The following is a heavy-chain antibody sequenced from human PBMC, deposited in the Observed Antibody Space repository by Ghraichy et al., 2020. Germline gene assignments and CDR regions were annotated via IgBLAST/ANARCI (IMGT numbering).Heavy chain of an antibody. Sequence: GSLRLSCAASGFTFSSYWMHWVRQAPGKGLVWVSLSNSDGSSTSYADSVKGRFTISRDNAKNTLYLQMNSLRAEDTAVYYCARPVLRFLETYGMDVWGQGTTVTVSS. V-gene: IGHV3-74*01. D-gene: IGHD3-3*01. CDR1: GFTFSSYW. CDR2: SNSDGSST. J-gene: IGHJ6*02. CDR3: ARPVLRFLETYGMDV.